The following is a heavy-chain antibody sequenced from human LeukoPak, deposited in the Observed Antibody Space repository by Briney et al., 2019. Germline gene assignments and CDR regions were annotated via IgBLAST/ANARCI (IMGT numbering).Heavy chain of an antibody. Sequence: GGSLRLSCAASRFTFSRYSMNWVPQAPGKGLEWVSFISSSSSHIYYADSVKGRFTISRDNARNSLYLQMNSLRAEDAAVYYCASGTYYDFPNCFDPWGQGTLVTVSS. CDR1: RFTFSRYS. D-gene: IGHD3-3*01. V-gene: IGHV3-21*01. CDR3: ASGTYYDFPNCFDP. J-gene: IGHJ5*02. CDR2: ISSSSSHI.